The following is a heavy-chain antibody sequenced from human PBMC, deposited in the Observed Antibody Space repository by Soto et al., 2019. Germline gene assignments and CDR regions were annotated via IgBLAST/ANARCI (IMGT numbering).Heavy chain of an antibody. CDR1: GFTFSDYY. D-gene: IGHD4-17*01. Sequence: PGGSLRLSCAASGFTFSDYYMSWIRQAPGKGLEWVSYISSSGSTIYYADSVKGRFTISRDNAKNSLYLQMNSLRAEDTAVYYCASLVDTVFYYYYMDVWGKGTTVTVSS. CDR3: ASLVDTVFYYYYMDV. V-gene: IGHV3-11*01. J-gene: IGHJ6*03. CDR2: ISSSGSTI.